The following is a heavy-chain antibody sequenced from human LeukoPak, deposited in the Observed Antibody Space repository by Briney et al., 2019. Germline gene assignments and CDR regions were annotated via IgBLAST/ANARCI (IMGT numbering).Heavy chain of an antibody. D-gene: IGHD5-12*01. CDR3: ARHRVTESGYELSWFDP. Sequence: PSENPSLTCAVYDWSFRGSHWSWIRQPPGKGLAWIGEINHSGSTDYTPSLKSRVTISVDTSKNQFSLTLSSVTAADTAVYYCARHRVTESGYELSWFDPWGQGTLGTVSS. J-gene: IGHJ5*02. CDR2: INHSGST. V-gene: IGHV4-34*01. CDR1: DWSFRGSH.